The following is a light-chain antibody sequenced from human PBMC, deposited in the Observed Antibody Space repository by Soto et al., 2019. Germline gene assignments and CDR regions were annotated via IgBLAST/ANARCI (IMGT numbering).Light chain of an antibody. CDR2: GNS. J-gene: IGLJ1*01. Sequence: QFVLTQPPSVSGAPGQRVTISCTGSSSIIGAGYDVHWYQQLPGTAPKLLIYGNSNRPSGVPDRFSGSKSGTSASLAITGLQAEDEADYYCQSYDSSLSAFFATGTKVTVL. V-gene: IGLV1-40*01. CDR1: SSIIGAGYD. CDR3: QSYDSSLSAF.